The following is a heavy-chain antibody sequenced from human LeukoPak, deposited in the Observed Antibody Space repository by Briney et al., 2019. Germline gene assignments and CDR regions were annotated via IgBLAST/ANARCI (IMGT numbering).Heavy chain of an antibody. CDR2: ISAYNGNT. CDR1: GYTFTNYG. Sequence: ASVKVSYKASGYTFTNYGISWVRQAPGQGLEWIGWISAYNGNTNYPQKLQGRVTMTTDTSTSTAYMELRSLRSDDTAVYYCARSRDFWSGSSNWFDPWGQGTLVTVSS. CDR3: ARSRDFWSGSSNWFDP. J-gene: IGHJ5*02. V-gene: IGHV1-18*01. D-gene: IGHD3-3*01.